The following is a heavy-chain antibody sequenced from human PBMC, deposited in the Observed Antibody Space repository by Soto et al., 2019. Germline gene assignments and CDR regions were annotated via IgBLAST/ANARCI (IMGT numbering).Heavy chain of an antibody. J-gene: IGHJ1*01. CDR1: GGSISSSSYY. V-gene: IGHV4-39*01. CDR3: AGVIQPQLQDEYFQH. D-gene: IGHD5-18*01. CDR2: IYYSGST. Sequence: QLQLQESGPGLVKPSETLSLTCTVSGGSISSSSYYWGWIRQPPGKGLEWIGSIYYSGSTYYNPALKSRVTISVDRSKNQFSLKLSSVTAADTAVYYCAGVIQPQLQDEYFQHWGQGTLVTVSS.